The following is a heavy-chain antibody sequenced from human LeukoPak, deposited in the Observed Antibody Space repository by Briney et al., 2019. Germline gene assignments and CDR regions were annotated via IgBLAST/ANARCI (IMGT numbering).Heavy chain of an antibody. CDR3: ARDRYQVLGEDYYYYYMDV. Sequence: GGSLRLSCAASGFTFSSYGMHWVRQAPGKGLEWVAFIRYDGSNKYYADSVKGRFTISRDNSKNTLYLQMNSLRAEDTAVYYCARDRYQVLGEDYYYYYMDVWGKGTTVTVSS. D-gene: IGHD3-16*01. CDR2: IRYDGSNK. V-gene: IGHV3-30*02. CDR1: GFTFSSYG. J-gene: IGHJ6*03.